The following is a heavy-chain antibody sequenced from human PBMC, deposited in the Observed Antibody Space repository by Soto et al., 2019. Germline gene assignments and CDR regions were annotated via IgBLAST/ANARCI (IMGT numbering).Heavy chain of an antibody. CDR2: INPNGGST. J-gene: IGHJ4*02. Sequence: QVQLVQSGAEVKKPGASVKISCKASGYTFIHYYIHWVRQAPGQGLEWMAIINPNGGSTNYAQKFQGRLTVTSDTSTTTVSMELNSLESDETAVYICARSLLQGDFWGQGTLVTVSS. CDR3: ARSLLQGDF. V-gene: IGHV1-46*01. CDR1: GYTFIHYY. D-gene: IGHD2-21*01.